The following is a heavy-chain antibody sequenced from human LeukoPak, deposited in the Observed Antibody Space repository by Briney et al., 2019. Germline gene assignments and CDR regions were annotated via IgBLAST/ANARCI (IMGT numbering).Heavy chain of an antibody. CDR3: AKDRAFAVVRENWFDP. CDR1: RFTFSSYG. D-gene: IGHD4-23*01. V-gene: IGHV3-30*02. J-gene: IGHJ5*02. Sequence: PGGSLRLSCAGSRFTFSSYGMHWVRQAPGKGLEWVAFIRYDGSTKEYADSVKGRFTISRDNSKNTLYLQMNSLRGDDTARYYCAKDRAFAVVRENWFDPWGQGTLVTVSS. CDR2: IRYDGSTK.